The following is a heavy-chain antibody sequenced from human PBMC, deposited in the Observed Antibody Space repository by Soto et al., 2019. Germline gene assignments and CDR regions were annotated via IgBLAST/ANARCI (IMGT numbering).Heavy chain of an antibody. CDR3: ARDRLEWELPFYYYYGMDV. D-gene: IGHD1-26*01. CDR2: LIPIFGTA. V-gene: IGHV1-69*06. Sequence: SVKVSCNASGGTFSSYAISWVRPAPGQGLEWMGGLIPIFGTANYAQKFQGRVTITADKSTSTAYMELSSLRSEDTAVYYCARDRLEWELPFYYYYGMDVWGQGTTVTVSS. J-gene: IGHJ6*02. CDR1: GGTFSSYA.